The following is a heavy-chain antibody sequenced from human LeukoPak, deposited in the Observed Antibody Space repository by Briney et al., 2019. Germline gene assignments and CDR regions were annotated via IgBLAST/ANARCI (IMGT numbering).Heavy chain of an antibody. D-gene: IGHD6-19*01. V-gene: IGHV3-21*01. Sequence: PGGSLRLSCAASGFTFSSYSMNWVRQAPGKGLEWVSSISSSSSYIYYADSEKGRFTISRDNAKNSLYLQMNSLRAEDTAVYYCARDSPGVAGPDAFDIWGQGTMVTVSS. CDR3: ARDSPGVAGPDAFDI. J-gene: IGHJ3*02. CDR2: ISSSSSYI. CDR1: GFTFSSYS.